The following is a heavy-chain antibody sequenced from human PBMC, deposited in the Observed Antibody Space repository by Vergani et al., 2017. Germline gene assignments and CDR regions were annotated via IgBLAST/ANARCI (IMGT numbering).Heavy chain of an antibody. V-gene: IGHV3-21*01. D-gene: IGHD2-21*02. CDR2: ISSSSSYI. CDR3: ARESVVVTAHRWGDFDY. CDR1: GFTFSSYS. Sequence: VQLVESGGGLVQPGRSLRLSCAASGFTFSSYSMNWVRQAPGKGLEWVSSISSSSSYIYYADSVKGRFTISRDNAKNSLYLQMNSLRAEDTAVYYCARESVVVTAHRWGDFDYWGQGTLVTVSS. J-gene: IGHJ4*02.